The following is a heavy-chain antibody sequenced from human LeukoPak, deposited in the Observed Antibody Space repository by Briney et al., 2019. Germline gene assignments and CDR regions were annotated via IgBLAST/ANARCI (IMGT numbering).Heavy chain of an antibody. CDR3: AAEKLVTQGFDP. J-gene: IGHJ5*02. CDR2: IVVGSGNT. Sequence: SVKVSCKASGFTFTSFAMQWVRQARGQRLEWIGWIVVGSGNTNYAQKFQERVTITRDMSTSTAYMELSSLRSEDTAVYYCAAEKLVTQGFDPWGQGTLVTVSS. CDR1: GFTFTSFA. V-gene: IGHV1-58*02. D-gene: IGHD3-10*01.